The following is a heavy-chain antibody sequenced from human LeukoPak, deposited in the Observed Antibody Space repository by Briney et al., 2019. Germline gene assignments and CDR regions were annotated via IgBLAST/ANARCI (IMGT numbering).Heavy chain of an antibody. CDR3: ARRVSRGAFDI. CDR2: IYPGDSDT. V-gene: IGHV5-51*01. J-gene: IGHJ3*02. CDR1: GYSFTSYW. D-gene: IGHD3-10*01. Sequence: GESLKISCKGSGYSFTSYWIGWGRQMPGKGLEWMGIIYPGDSDTRYSPSFQGQVTISADKSITTAYLQWSSLKDSDTAMYYCARRVSRGAFDIWGQGTMITVTS.